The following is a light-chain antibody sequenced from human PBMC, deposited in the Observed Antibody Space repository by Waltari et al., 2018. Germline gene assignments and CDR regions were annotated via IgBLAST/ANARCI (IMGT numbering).Light chain of an antibody. CDR1: SSDVGSYDL. CDR3: CSYVGSSTFLYV. CDR2: EVS. Sequence: QSALTQPASVSGSPGQSITISCTGSSSDVGSYDLVSWYQQRPGKAPKLMIYEVSKRPSGVSNRFSGSKAGNTASRTISGLQGEDEADYYCCSYVGSSTFLYVFGIGTKVTVL. V-gene: IGLV2-23*02. J-gene: IGLJ1*01.